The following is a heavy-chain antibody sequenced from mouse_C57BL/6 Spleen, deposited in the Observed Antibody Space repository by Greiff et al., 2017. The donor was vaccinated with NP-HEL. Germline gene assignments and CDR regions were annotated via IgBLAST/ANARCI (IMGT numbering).Heavy chain of an antibody. CDR2: IDPSDSYT. J-gene: IGHJ3*01. CDR1: GYTFTSYW. V-gene: IGHV1-50*01. Sequence: QVQLQQPGAELVKPGASVKLSCKASGYTFTSYWMQWVKQRPGQGLEWIGEIDPSDSYTNYNQKFKGKATLTVETSSSTAYMQLSSLTSEDSAVYYCARRIYYDYDGFAYWGQGTLVTVSA. CDR3: ARRIYYDYDGFAY. D-gene: IGHD2-4*01.